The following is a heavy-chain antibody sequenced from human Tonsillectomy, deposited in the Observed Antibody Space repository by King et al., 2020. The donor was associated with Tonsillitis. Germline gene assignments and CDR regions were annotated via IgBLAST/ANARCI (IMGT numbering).Heavy chain of an antibody. D-gene: IGHD2-15*01. CDR1: GFTFSIYA. J-gene: IGHJ4*02. CDR2: TSGSGGST. V-gene: IGHV3-23*04. CDR3: AKDQGYCTGGSCSPYVFDS. Sequence: VQLVESGGGLVQPGGSLRLSCAASGFTFSIYAMTWVRQAPGKGLEWVSSTSGSGGSTYYADSVKGRFTISRDNSKNTLNLQMNSLRAEDTAVYYCAKDQGYCTGGSCSPYVFDSWGQGTRVTVSS.